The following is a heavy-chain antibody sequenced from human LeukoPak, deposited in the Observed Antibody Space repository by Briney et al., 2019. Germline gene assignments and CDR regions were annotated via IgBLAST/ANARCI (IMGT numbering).Heavy chain of an antibody. CDR3: ARSRIVGRADALDI. CDR1: GYTFTGYY. CDR2: INPNNGGT. Sequence: ASVKVSCKASGYTFTGYYTHWVRQAPGQGLEWMGWINPNNGGTNYAQKFQGRVTMTRDTSISTAFMELSRLRSGDTAVYFCARSRIVGRADALDIWGQGTMVTVSS. D-gene: IGHD2-21*01. V-gene: IGHV1-2*02. J-gene: IGHJ3*02.